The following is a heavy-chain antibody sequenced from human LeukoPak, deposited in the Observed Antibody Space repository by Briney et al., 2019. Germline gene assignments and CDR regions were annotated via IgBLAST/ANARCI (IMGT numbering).Heavy chain of an antibody. CDR3: AREGYSGYDYFDY. CDR1: GFTFSSYW. Sequence: GGSLRLSCAASGFTFSSYWMSWVRQAPGKGLEWVANIKQDGSEKYYVDSVKGRFTISRDNAKSSLYLQMNSLRAEDTAVYYCAREGYSGYDYFDYWGQGTLVTVSS. CDR2: IKQDGSEK. J-gene: IGHJ4*02. V-gene: IGHV3-7*01. D-gene: IGHD5-12*01.